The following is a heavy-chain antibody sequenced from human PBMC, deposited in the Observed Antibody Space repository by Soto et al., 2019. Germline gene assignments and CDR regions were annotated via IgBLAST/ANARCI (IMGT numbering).Heavy chain of an antibody. V-gene: IGHV3-30*18. D-gene: IGHD5-18*01. Sequence: PGGSLRLSCAASGFRFSNYGMHWVRQAPGKGLEWVAVISYDGSNKYYADSVKGRFTISRDSSKNTLYLLMNSLRPEDTAVYYCAKDRGGYSYGNDAFDIWGQGTMVTVSS. CDR2: ISYDGSNK. CDR1: GFRFSNYG. CDR3: AKDRGGYSYGNDAFDI. J-gene: IGHJ3*02.